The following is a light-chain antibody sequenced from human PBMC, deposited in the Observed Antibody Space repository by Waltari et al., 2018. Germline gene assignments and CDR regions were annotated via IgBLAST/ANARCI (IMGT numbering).Light chain of an antibody. J-gene: IGKJ1*01. V-gene: IGKV4-1*01. CDR2: WAS. Sequence: DIVMTQSPDSLAVSLGERATINCKSSQSVLYSSNKKKYLAWYQQKPGQSPKLLIYWASTRESGVPDRFSGSGSETDFTLTISSLQAEDVAVYYCQQYYSTLSWTFGQGTKVEIK. CDR1: QSVLYSSNKKKY. CDR3: QQYYSTLSWT.